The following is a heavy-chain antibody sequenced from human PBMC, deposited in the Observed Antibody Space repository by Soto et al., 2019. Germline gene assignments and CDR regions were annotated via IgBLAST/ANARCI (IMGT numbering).Heavy chain of an antibody. J-gene: IGHJ4*02. CDR2: SNWNGATT. CDR1: GFTFGDYA. D-gene: IGHD5-12*01. V-gene: IGHV3-9*01. Sequence: EVQLVESGGGLVQPGRSLRLSCAASGFTFGDYAMHWVRQAPGKGLEWVSGSNWNGATTGYADSVKGRFTISRDNTKKSLYLQMNSLRTEDTALYYCAKGYNRNGGSFNYWGQGTLVTVSS. CDR3: AKGYNRNGGSFNY.